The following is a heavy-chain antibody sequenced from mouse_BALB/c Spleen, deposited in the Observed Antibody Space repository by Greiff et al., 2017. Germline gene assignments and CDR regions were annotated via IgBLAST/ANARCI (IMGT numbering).Heavy chain of an antibody. CDR3: ARSGSFYYDYDDWYFDV. J-gene: IGHJ1*01. CDR2: IYPGNSDT. D-gene: IGHD2-4*01. V-gene: IGHV1-5*01. Sequence: VQLQQSGTVLARPGASVKMSCKASGYSFTSYWMHWVKQRPGQGLEWIGAIYPGNSDTSYNQKFKGKAKLTAVTSASTAYMELSSLTNEDSAVYYCARSGSFYYDYDDWYFDVWGAGTTVTVSS. CDR1: GYSFTSYW.